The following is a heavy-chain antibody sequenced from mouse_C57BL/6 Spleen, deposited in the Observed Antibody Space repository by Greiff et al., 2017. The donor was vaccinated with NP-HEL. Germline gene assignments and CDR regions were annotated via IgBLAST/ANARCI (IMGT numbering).Heavy chain of an antibody. CDR2: IDPSDSYT. V-gene: IGHV1-50*01. CDR1: GYTFTSYW. J-gene: IGHJ4*01. Sequence: VQLQQPGAELVKPGASVKLSCKASGYTFTSYWMQWVKQRPGQGLEWIGEIDPSDSYTNYNQKFKGKATLTVDTSSSTAYMQLSSLTAEDSAVYYCARGITTVVATDYYAMDYWGQGTSVTVSS. D-gene: IGHD1-1*01. CDR3: ARGITTVVATDYYAMDY.